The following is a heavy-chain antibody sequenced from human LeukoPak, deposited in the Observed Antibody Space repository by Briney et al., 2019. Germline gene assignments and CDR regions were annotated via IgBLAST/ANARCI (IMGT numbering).Heavy chain of an antibody. CDR1: GFSFSTYG. J-gene: IGHJ4*02. V-gene: IGHV3-30*02. Sequence: GGSLRLSCAASGFSFSTYGMHWVRQAPGKGLEWVASIRYDGSNEYYADSVKGRFTISRDNSKNTLYLQMNSLRAEDTAVYYCARDGYSGYDAFDYWGQGTLVTVSS. D-gene: IGHD5-12*01. CDR2: IRYDGSNE. CDR3: ARDGYSGYDAFDY.